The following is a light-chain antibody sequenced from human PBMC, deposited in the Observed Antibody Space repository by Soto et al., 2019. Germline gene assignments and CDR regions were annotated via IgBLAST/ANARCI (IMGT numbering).Light chain of an antibody. J-gene: IGKJ2*01. V-gene: IGKV3-20*01. Sequence: EIVLTQSPGLLSLSPGERATLSCRASQSLSHNYLAWYQHKPGLAPRLLIYDASTRATAIPDRFSGSGSGTDFTLTISSLEPEDCAVYYCQQYGDRPYAFGQGTKLEVK. CDR1: QSLSHNY. CDR2: DAS. CDR3: QQYGDRPYA.